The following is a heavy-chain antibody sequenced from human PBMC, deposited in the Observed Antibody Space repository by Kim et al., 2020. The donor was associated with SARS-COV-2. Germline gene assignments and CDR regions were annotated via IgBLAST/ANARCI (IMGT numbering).Heavy chain of an antibody. CDR2: ISYDGSNK. Sequence: GGSLRLSCAASGFTFSSYGMHWVRQAPGKGLEWVAVISYDGSNKYYADSVKGRFTISRDNSKNTLYLQMNSLIAEDTAVYYCAKDRCTNGVCLTPDYWGQGTLVTVSS. CDR3: AKDRCTNGVCLTPDY. V-gene: IGHV3-30*18. J-gene: IGHJ4*02. D-gene: IGHD2-8*01. CDR1: GFTFSSYG.